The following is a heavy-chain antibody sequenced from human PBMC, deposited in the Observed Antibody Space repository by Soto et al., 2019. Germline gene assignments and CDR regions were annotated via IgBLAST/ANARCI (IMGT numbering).Heavy chain of an antibody. CDR3: ARDWGTYYDILTGYYVDYYGMDV. Sequence: GGSLRLSCAASGFTFSSYAMSWVRQAPGKGLEWVSAISGSGGSTYYADSVKGRFTSSRDNAKNSLYLQMNSLRAEDTAVYYCARDWGTYYDILTGYYVDYYGMDVWGQGTTVTVSS. J-gene: IGHJ6*02. V-gene: IGHV3-23*01. CDR2: ISGSGGST. CDR1: GFTFSSYA. D-gene: IGHD3-9*01.